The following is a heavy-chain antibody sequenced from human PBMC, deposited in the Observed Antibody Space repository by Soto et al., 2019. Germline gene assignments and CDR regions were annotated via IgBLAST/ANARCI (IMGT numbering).Heavy chain of an antibody. V-gene: IGHV3-30*18. J-gene: IGHJ4*02. CDR1: RFTFSDYG. Sequence: GGTLRLSCAASRFTFSDYGMHWVRQAPGKGLEWVAGISHGATRKSYSDSVKGRFIISRDNSKKMLYLQLNGLRREDTAVYYCAKDWVGGSNRYQLDYWGRGTLVTVSS. D-gene: IGHD4-4*01. CDR2: ISHGATRK. CDR3: AKDWVGGSNRYQLDY.